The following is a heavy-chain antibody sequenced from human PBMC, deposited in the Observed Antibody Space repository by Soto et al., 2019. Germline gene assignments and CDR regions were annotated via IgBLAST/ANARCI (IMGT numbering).Heavy chain of an antibody. Sequence: GGSLRLSCAASGFTFSTYTMSWVRQAPGEGLEWVSGIIQSGETFYADSVKGQFTISRDNSNNMLYLQIHSLRVDDTAVYYCAREDRSTMFDYWGQGTLVTVSS. J-gene: IGHJ4*02. D-gene: IGHD3-3*01. CDR3: AREDRSTMFDY. V-gene: IGHV3-23*01. CDR2: IIQSGET. CDR1: GFTFSTYT.